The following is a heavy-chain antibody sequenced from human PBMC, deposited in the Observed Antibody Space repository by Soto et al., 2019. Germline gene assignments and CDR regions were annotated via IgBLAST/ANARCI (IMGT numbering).Heavy chain of an antibody. CDR1: GYTFSDYA. CDR2: ISASTRNT. D-gene: IGHD2-15*01. V-gene: IGHV1-18*01. CDR3: VRCYCSVGSCYACWHFDL. J-gene: IGHJ2*01. Sequence: QVQLVQSGDEVKKPGASVKVSCQASGYTFSDYAISWVRQAPGQGLEWMGWISASTRNTDQAQNFQGRVIMTLDTSTDTAYTELRNLRSDDTAVYYCVRCYCSVGSCYACWHFDLWGRGTLVTVSS.